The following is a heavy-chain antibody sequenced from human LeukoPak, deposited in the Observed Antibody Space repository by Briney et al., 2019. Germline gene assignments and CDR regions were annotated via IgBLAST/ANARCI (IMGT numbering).Heavy chain of an antibody. D-gene: IGHD2-2*01. Sequence: SETLSLTCTVSGGSISSSSYYWGWIRQPPGKGLEWIGSIYYSGSTYYNPSLKSRVTISVDTSKNQFSLKLSSVTAADTAVYYCARGIYQLLGEHDYYYYYYMDVWGKGTTVTVSS. CDR3: ARGIYQLLGEHDYYYYYYMDV. V-gene: IGHV4-39*07. CDR2: IYYSGST. CDR1: GGSISSSSYY. J-gene: IGHJ6*03.